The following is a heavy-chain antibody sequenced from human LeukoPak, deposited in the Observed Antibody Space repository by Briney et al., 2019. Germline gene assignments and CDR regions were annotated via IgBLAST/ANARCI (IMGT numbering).Heavy chain of an antibody. D-gene: IGHD2-2*02. CDR3: AAGQVYCSSTSCYKGYYYYYMDV. V-gene: IGHV1-58*02. CDR1: GFTFTSSA. J-gene: IGHJ6*03. CDR2: IVVGSGNT. Sequence: ASVKVSCKASGFTFTSSAMQWVRQARGQRLEWIGWIVVGSGNTNYAQKFQERVTITRDVSTSTAYMELSSLRSEDTAVYYCAAGQVYCSSTSCYKGYYYYYMDVWGKGTTVTVSS.